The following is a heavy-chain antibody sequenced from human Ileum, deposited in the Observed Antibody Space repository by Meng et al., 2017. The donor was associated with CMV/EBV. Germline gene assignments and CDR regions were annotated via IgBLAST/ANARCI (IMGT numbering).Heavy chain of an antibody. D-gene: IGHD3-22*01. J-gene: IGHJ3*02. CDR3: TTAYYYDSSGYWVDI. CDR1: FTFSNAW. CDR2: IKSKTDGGTT. V-gene: IGHV3-15*01. Sequence: FTFSNAWMSWVRQAPGKGLEWVGRIKSKTDGGTTDYAAPVKGRFTISRDDSKNTLYLQMNSLKTEDTAVYYCTTAYYYDSSGYWVDIWGQGTMVTVSS.